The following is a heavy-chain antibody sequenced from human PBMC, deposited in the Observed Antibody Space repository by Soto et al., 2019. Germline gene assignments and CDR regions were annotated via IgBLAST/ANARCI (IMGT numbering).Heavy chain of an antibody. D-gene: IGHD3-22*01. CDR2: ISSTGSTI. CDR3: ARGVYDSSGYYYP. V-gene: IGHV3-48*03. Sequence: PGGSLRLSCAASGFPFSSYEMNWVRQAPGQGLECISYISSTGSTISYADSVKGRFTISRDNANNSLYLQMNNLRAEDTAVYYCARGVYDSSGYYYPWGQGTLVTVSS. J-gene: IGHJ5*02. CDR1: GFPFSSYE.